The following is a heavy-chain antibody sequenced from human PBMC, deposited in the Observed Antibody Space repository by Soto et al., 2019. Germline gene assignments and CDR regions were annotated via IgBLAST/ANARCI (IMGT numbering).Heavy chain of an antibody. V-gene: IGHV3-30*18. CDR2: ISYDGSNK. CDR1: GFTFSSYG. D-gene: IGHD2-15*01. Sequence: GGSLRLSCAASGFTFSSYGMHWVRQAPGKGLEWVAVISYDGSNKYYADSVKGRFTISRDNSKNTPYLQMNSLRAEDTAVYYCAKDAGGGAFDIWGQGTMVTVSS. J-gene: IGHJ3*02. CDR3: AKDAGGGAFDI.